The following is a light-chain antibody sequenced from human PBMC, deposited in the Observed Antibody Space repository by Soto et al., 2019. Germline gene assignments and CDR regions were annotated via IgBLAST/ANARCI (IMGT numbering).Light chain of an antibody. J-gene: IGKJ3*01. Sequence: DIQMTQSPSSLSASVGDRVTITCQASHDITSYLNWYQHKPGKAPKLLSYDASILEAGVPSRFSGSGSGTHFTFTISSLQPEDVATYYCQKCDYLPIFGPLTTVDF. CDR1: HDITSY. CDR2: DAS. V-gene: IGKV1-33*01. CDR3: QKCDYLPI.